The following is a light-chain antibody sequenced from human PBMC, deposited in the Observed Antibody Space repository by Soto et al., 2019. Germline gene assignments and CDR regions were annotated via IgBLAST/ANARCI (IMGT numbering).Light chain of an antibody. V-gene: IGKV1-12*01. J-gene: IGKJ2*01. CDR1: QDISGR. CDR3: QQTSSFQYT. CDR2: AAS. Sequence: DIPMTQSPSSVSAFVGDRVTITCRASQDISGRLAWYQQKPGSAPKILIYAASTLQSGVPSRFSGSGSGTDFTLTISSLQPEDFATYYCQQTSSFQYTFGQGTRLEIK.